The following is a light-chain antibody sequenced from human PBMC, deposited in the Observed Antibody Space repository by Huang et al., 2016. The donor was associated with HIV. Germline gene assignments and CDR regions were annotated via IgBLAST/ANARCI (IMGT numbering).Light chain of an antibody. V-gene: IGKV4-1*01. CDR3: QQYYSSPQT. J-gene: IGKJ1*01. CDR2: WAS. CDR1: QSVYSISTSKEY. Sequence: DIIMTQSPDSLAVSLGEMATLNCRSSQSVYSISTSKEYMAWFQQKPGQPPRLLLFWASTREAGVPDRFSGSGSGTHFTLTIANLEAEDAAIYYCQQYYSSPQTFGQGTRVEVK.